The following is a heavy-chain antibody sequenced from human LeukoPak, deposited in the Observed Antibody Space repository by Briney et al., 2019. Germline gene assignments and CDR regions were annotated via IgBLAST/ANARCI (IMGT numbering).Heavy chain of an antibody. Sequence: SETLSLTCTVSGGSISSGSYYWSWIRQPAGKGLEWIGRIYTSGSTNYNPSLKSRVTISLDKSKKQFSLKLSSVTAADTAVYYCARSAYHYGDFSFWGQGTLVTVSS. CDR3: ARSAYHYGDFSF. CDR2: IYTSGST. CDR1: GGSISSGSYY. V-gene: IGHV4-61*02. J-gene: IGHJ4*02. D-gene: IGHD4-17*01.